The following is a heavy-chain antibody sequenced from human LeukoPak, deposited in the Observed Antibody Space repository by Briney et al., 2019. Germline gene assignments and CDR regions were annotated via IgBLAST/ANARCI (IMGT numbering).Heavy chain of an antibody. CDR3: ARKGYCSSTSCHDAFDI. CDR1: GFTFSSYS. Sequence: AGGSLRLSCAASGFTFSSYSMNWVRQAPGKGLEWVSSISSSSSYIYYADSVKGRFTTSRDNAKNSLYLQMNSLRAEDTAVYYCARKGYCSSTSCHDAFDIWGQGTMVTVSS. CDR2: ISSSSSYI. D-gene: IGHD2-2*01. V-gene: IGHV3-21*01. J-gene: IGHJ3*02.